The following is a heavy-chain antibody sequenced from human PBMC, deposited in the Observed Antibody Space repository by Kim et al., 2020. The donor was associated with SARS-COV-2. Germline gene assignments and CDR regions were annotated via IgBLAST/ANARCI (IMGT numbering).Heavy chain of an antibody. Sequence: DSVKGRFTISRDNSKNTLYLQMNSLRAEDTAVYYCAKDLRDLGSGSDLYDWGQGTLVTVSS. CDR3: AKDLRDLGSGSDLYD. V-gene: IGHV3-23*01. D-gene: IGHD3-10*01. J-gene: IGHJ4*02.